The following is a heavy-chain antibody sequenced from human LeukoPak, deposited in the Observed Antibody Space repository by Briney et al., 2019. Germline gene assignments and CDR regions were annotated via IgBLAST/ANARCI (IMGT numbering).Heavy chain of an antibody. CDR3: ARSLPGYYGMDV. CDR1: GLTFSSYA. Sequence: GGSLRLSCAAPGLTFSSYAMHWVRKAPGKGLEWVAVISYDGSNKYYADSVKGRFTISRDNSKNTLYLQMNSLRAEDTAVYYCARSLPGYYGMDVWGQGTTVTVSS. CDR2: ISYDGSNK. J-gene: IGHJ6*02. V-gene: IGHV3-30-3*01.